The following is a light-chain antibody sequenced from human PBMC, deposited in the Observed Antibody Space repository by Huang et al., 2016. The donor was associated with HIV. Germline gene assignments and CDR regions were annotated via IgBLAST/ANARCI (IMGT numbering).Light chain of an antibody. J-gene: IGKJ5*01. CDR1: QSVSSN. V-gene: IGKV3-15*01. CDR2: GAS. Sequence: EIVMTQSPATLSVSPGERATLSCRASQSVSSNVAWYQQQHGQAPRLLIYGASTRVTGVPAWFIGSGSGTEFTLTISSLQSEDFAVYYCQQYDNGPIAFGQGTRLEI. CDR3: QQYDNGPIA.